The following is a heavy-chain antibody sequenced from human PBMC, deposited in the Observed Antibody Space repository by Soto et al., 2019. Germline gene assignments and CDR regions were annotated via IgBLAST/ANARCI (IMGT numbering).Heavy chain of an antibody. V-gene: IGHV3-66*01. CDR1: GFTVSSDY. CDR3: VRDFTPALTPGDDFHS. CDR2: MYAGGGR. Sequence: PGGSLRLSCAASGFTVSSDYMNWVRQAPGKGLEWVSVMYAGGGRYYADSVEGRFTISRDTSQNMVFLQMNSLIAEDTGVYYCVRDFTPALTPGDDFHSWGQGLMVTVSS. J-gene: IGHJ4*02. D-gene: IGHD3-10*01.